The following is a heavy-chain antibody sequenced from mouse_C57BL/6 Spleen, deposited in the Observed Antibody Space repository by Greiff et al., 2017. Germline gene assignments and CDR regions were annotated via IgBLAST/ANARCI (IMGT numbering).Heavy chain of an antibody. D-gene: IGHD2-5*01. CDR2: INPSSGYT. V-gene: IGHV1-4*01. J-gene: IGHJ3*01. Sequence: QVQLQQSGAELARPGASVKMSCKASGYTFTSYTMHWVKQRPGQGLEWIGYINPSSGYTKYNQKFKDKATLTADKSSSTAYMQLSRLTSEDSAVYYCARPYSNYEAWFAYWGQGTLVTVSA. CDR1: GYTFTSYT. CDR3: ARPYSNYEAWFAY.